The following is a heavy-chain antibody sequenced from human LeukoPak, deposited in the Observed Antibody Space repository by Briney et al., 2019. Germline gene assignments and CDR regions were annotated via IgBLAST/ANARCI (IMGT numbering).Heavy chain of an antibody. CDR3: AKDRSPLVVPAVIDY. Sequence: SVKVSCKASGGTFSSYAISWVRQAPGQGLEWMGRIIPILGIANYAQKFQGRVTITADKSTSTAYMELSSLRAEDTAVYYCAKDRSPLVVPAVIDYWGQGTLVTVSS. J-gene: IGHJ4*02. CDR1: GGTFSSYA. V-gene: IGHV1-69*04. D-gene: IGHD2-2*01. CDR2: IIPILGIA.